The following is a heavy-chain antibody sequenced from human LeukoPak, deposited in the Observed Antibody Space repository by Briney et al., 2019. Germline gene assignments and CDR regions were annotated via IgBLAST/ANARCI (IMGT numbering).Heavy chain of an antibody. D-gene: IGHD3-9*01. V-gene: IGHV1-2*02. CDR2: VNSNSGGT. Sequence: ASLRVSCKTSGYTFTDDHLHWVRQAPGQGLEWMGWVNSNSGGTKYAQKFEGRVTITRDTSISTAYMELRRLTSDDTAVYYCARERFDGFDYWGQGTLVIVSS. CDR3: ARERFDGFDY. J-gene: IGHJ4*02. CDR1: GYTFTDDH.